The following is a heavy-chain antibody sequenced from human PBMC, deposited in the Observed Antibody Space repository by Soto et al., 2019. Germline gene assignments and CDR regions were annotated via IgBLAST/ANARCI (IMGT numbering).Heavy chain of an antibody. CDR1: GGTFSRYS. CDR2: IIPIFGIA. D-gene: IGHD1-20*01. J-gene: IGHJ4*02. V-gene: IGHV1-69*02. Sequence: SVKVSCKASGGTFSRYSITWVRQAPGHGLEWIGRIIPIFGIAGYAQKFQGRVTITRDTSASTAYMELSSLRSEDTAVYYCARGITLPTPLDYWGQGTLVTVSS. CDR3: ARGITLPTPLDY.